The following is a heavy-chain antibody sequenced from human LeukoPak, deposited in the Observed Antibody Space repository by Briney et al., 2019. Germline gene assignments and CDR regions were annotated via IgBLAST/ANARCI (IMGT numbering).Heavy chain of an antibody. V-gene: IGHV3-23*01. CDR2: IGAGASNK. J-gene: IGHJ4*02. CDR3: AQSYDSGGYPLGDS. D-gene: IGHD3-22*01. Sequence: GGSLRLSCTASGFSGPSSAMAWVRQAPGKGLESVSHIGAGASNKYYADSVKGRFTISRDYSRKTVYLQMNSLRAEDTAVYYCAQSYDSGGYPLGDSWGQGTLVTVSS. CDR1: GFSGPSSA.